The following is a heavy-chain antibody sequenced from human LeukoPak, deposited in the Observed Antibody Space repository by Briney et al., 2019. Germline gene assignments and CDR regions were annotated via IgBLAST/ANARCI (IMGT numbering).Heavy chain of an antibody. Sequence: GGSLRLSCAASGFTFSYYWMSWVRQPPGKGLEWLANIKQDGSEKYYWDYVKGRFTISRDNANESLYLQMNSLRAEDTAVYYCGRGTREPVWGEGTRVTV. D-gene: IGHD1-26*01. V-gene: IGHV3-7*05. CDR1: GFTFSYYW. J-gene: IGHJ6*02. CDR2: IKQDGSEK. CDR3: GRGTREPV.